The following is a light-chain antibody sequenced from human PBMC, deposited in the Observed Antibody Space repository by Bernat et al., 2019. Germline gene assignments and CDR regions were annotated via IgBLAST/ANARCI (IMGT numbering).Light chain of an antibody. J-gene: IGKJ1*01. Sequence: DIQMTQSPSTLSASVGDRVTITCRASQSIGSWLVWYQQKPGKVPNLLISKASSLESGVPSRFSGSGSGTEFSLTISSLQPDDFATYYCQQYASYSTFGQGTKVEIK. CDR3: QQYASYST. CDR2: KAS. CDR1: QSIGSW. V-gene: IGKV1-5*03.